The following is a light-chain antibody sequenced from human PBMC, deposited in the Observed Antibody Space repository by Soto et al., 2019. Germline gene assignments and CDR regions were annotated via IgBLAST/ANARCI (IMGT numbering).Light chain of an antibody. V-gene: IGLV3-1*01. CDR3: QAWDRSTVV. Sequence: SYELTQPPSVSVSPGQTASITCSGDKLGDKYARWYQQKPGQSPVLVIYQDSKRPSGIPERFSGSNSGNTATLTISGTQSMDEADYYCQAWDRSTVVFGGGTKLTVL. CDR1: KLGDKY. J-gene: IGLJ2*01. CDR2: QDS.